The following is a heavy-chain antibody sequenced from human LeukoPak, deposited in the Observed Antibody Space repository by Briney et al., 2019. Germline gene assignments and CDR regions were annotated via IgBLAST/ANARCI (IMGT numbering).Heavy chain of an antibody. D-gene: IGHD3-10*01. V-gene: IGHV4-39*01. CDR1: GGSISSSSYY. CDR2: IYYSGST. CDR3: ASEGSGSYRWFDP. Sequence: SETLTLTCTVSGGSISSSSYYWGWIRQPPGKGLEWIGSIYYSGSTYYNPSLKSRVTISVDTSKNQFSLRLSSVTAADTAVYYCASEGSGSYRWFDPWGQGILVTVSS. J-gene: IGHJ5*02.